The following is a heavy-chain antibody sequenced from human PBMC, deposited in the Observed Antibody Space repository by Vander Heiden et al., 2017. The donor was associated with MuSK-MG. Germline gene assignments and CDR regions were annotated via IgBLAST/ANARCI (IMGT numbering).Heavy chain of an antibody. D-gene: IGHD3-22*01. J-gene: IGHJ3*02. CDR3: ARSYDTSSYFKAFDI. Sequence: QVQLQQWGAGLLKPSETLSLTCAVYSGSFSGYYWSWIRQPPGKGLEWIGEISHSAGTNYNPSLKSRLTISADTSKNQFSLKLNSVTAADTAVYYCARSYDTSSYFKAFDIWGQGTMVTVSS. CDR2: ISHSAGT. V-gene: IGHV4-34*01. CDR1: SGSFSGYY.